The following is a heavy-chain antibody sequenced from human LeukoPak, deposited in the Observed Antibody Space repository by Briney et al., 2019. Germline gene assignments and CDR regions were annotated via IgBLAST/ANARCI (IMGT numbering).Heavy chain of an antibody. CDR3: ARGDSGYDHYYYYYGMDV. CDR1: DGSISSGSYY. D-gene: IGHD5-12*01. Sequence: SETLSLTCTVSDGSISSGSYYWSWIRQPAGKGLEWIGRIYTSGSTNYNPSLKSRVTISVDTSKNQFSLKLSSVTAADTAVYYCARGDSGYDHYYYYYGMDVWGQGTTVTVSS. V-gene: IGHV4-61*02. CDR2: IYTSGST. J-gene: IGHJ6*02.